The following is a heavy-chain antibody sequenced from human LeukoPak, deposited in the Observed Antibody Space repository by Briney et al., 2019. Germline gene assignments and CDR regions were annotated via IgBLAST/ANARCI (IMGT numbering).Heavy chain of an antibody. CDR1: GFTFSSYA. J-gene: IGHJ4*02. V-gene: IGHV3-23*01. D-gene: IGHD5-18*01. CDR3: AKDKSGYGRNPHDY. CDR2: ISGSGGST. Sequence: QPGGSLRLSCAASGFTFSSYAMSWVRQAPGKGLEWVSAISGSGGSTYYADSVKGRFTISRDNSKNTLYLQMNSLRVEDTAVYYCAKDKSGYGRNPHDYWGQGTLVTVSS.